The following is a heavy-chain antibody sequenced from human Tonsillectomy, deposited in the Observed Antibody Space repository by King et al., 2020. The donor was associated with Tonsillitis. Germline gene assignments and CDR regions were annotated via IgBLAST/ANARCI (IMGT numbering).Heavy chain of an antibody. CDR2: ISGAGFGT. CDR1: GFTFSSYA. V-gene: IGHV3-23*04. D-gene: IGHD3-9*01. CDR3: AKDQDLILTGPGAFDI. Sequence: VQLVESGGGLVQPGGSLRLSCAASGFTFSSYAMNWVRQAPGKGLEWVSAISGAGFGTYYADSVKGRFTISRDNSENTLYLQMNSLRAEDTAVYYCAKDQDLILTGPGAFDIWGQGTMFTVSS. J-gene: IGHJ3*02.